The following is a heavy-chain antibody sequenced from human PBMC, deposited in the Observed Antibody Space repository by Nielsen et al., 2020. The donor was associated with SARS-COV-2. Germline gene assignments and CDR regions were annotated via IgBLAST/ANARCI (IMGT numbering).Heavy chain of an antibody. J-gene: IGHJ3*02. D-gene: IGHD1-26*01. V-gene: IGHV4-31*02. CDR1: GGSISSGGYY. CDR3: ARAQGATHDAFDI. CDR2: IYYSGST. Sequence: SCTVSGGSISSGGYYWSWIRQHPGKGLEWIGYIYYSGSTYYNPSLKSRVTISVDTSKNQFSLKLSSVTAADTAVYYCARAQGATHDAFDIWGQGTMVTVSS.